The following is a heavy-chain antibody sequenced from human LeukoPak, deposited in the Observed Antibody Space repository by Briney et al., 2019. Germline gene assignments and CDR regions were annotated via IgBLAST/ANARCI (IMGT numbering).Heavy chain of an antibody. Sequence: GGSLRLSCAASGFTFSSYSMNWVRQAPGKGLEWVSSISSSSSYIYYADSVKGRFTISRDNAKNSLYLQMNSLRAEDTAVYYCARDYYYDSSGSGAFDIWGQRTMVTVSS. CDR2: ISSSSSYI. J-gene: IGHJ3*02. D-gene: IGHD3-22*01. CDR1: GFTFSSYS. CDR3: ARDYYYDSSGSGAFDI. V-gene: IGHV3-21*01.